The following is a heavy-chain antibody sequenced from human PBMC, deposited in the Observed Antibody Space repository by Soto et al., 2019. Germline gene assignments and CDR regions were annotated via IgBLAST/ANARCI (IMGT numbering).Heavy chain of an antibody. J-gene: IGHJ6*02. CDR1: GGTFSSYA. Sequence: GASVKVSCKASGGTFSSYAISWVRQAPGQGLEWMGGIIPIFGTANYAQKFQGRVTITADESTSTAYMELSSLRSEDTAVYYCARDSPRDWNYANYYGMDVWGQGTTVTVSS. V-gene: IGHV1-69*13. D-gene: IGHD1-7*01. CDR3: ARDSPRDWNYANYYGMDV. CDR2: IIPIFGTA.